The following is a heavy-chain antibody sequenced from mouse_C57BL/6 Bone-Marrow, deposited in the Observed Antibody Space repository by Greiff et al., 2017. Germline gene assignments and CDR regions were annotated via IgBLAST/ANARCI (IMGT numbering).Heavy chain of an antibody. J-gene: IGHJ2*01. D-gene: IGHD1-1*01. Sequence: QVQLQQPGAELVKPGASVKLSCKASGYTFTSYWMHWVKQRPGQGLEWIGMIHPNSGSTNYNEKFKSKATLTVDKSSSTAYMQLSSLTSEDSAVYYCARWSGNYGSSKFLFDYWGQDTTLTVSS. CDR2: IHPNSGST. V-gene: IGHV1-64*01. CDR3: ARWSGNYGSSKFLFDY. CDR1: GYTFTSYW.